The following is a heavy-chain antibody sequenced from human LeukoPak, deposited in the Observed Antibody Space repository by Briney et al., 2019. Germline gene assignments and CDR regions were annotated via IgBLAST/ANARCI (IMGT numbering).Heavy chain of an antibody. J-gene: IGHJ3*02. D-gene: IGHD3-10*01. V-gene: IGHV4-59*08. Sequence: SETLSLTCTVSGGSIRSYYWGWIRQPPGKGLEWIGYIHYSESTKYNPSLKSRVTMSVDTSKNQFSLKLSSVTAADTAVYYCTSRSGSFSDALDIWGQGTLVTVSS. CDR3: TSRSGSFSDALDI. CDR2: IHYSEST. CDR1: GGSIRSYY.